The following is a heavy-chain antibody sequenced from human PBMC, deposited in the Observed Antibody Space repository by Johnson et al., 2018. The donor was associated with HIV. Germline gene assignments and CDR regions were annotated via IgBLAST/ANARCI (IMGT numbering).Heavy chain of an antibody. CDR1: GFTFSSYA. J-gene: IGHJ3*02. D-gene: IGHD5-12*01. CDR3: ARDGVATEAHDAFDI. CDR2: ISYDGSNK. Sequence: QVQLVESGGGVVQHGRSMRLSCAASGFTFSSYAMHWVRQAPGKGLEWVAVISYDGSNKYYADSVKGRFTISRDNSKNTLYLQMNSLRAEDTAVYYCARDGVATEAHDAFDIWGQGTMVTVSS. V-gene: IGHV3-30-3*01.